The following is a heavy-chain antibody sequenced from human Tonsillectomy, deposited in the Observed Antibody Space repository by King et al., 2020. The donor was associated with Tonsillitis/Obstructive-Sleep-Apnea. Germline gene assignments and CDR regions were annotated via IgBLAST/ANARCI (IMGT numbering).Heavy chain of an antibody. D-gene: IGHD3-16*01. Sequence: VPLQESGPGLVKPSDTLSLTCAVSGYSISSDNWWGWIRQPPGKGLEWIGYIYYSGSTYYNVSLKSRVTMSVDTSKNQFSLKLSSVTAVDTAVYYCARSRRYASSLDYYYYMDVWGKGTTVTVSS. V-gene: IGHV4-28*01. CDR3: ARSRRYASSLDYYYYMDV. CDR1: GYSISSDNW. J-gene: IGHJ6*03. CDR2: IYYSGST.